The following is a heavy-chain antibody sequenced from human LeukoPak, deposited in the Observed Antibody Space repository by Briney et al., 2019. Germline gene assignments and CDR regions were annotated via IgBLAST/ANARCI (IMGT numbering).Heavy chain of an antibody. J-gene: IGHJ4*02. CDR2: ISSSGSAI. D-gene: IGHD2-15*01. CDR3: ASKGGLDD. CDR1: GFSFSSYE. Sequence: PGGSLRLSCAASGFSFSSYEMNWVRQAPGKGLEWVSYISSSGSAIFYADYVKGRFTISRDNAKNSLFLQMNSLRAEDTAFYYCASKGGLDDWGQGTLVTVSS. V-gene: IGHV3-48*03.